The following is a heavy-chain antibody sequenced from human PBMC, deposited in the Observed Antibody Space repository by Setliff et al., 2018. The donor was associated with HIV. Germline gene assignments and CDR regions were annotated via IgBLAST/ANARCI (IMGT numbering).Heavy chain of an antibody. Sequence: SETLSLTCTVSGVSFGSSDYYRAWIRQPPGKGLEWLGSFYYSGSTYYNPSLKSRVTISVDTSKNQFSLRLTSVTAADTAVYCCARNTRAGDFDYWGQGTLVTVSS. J-gene: IGHJ4*02. CDR2: FYYSGST. CDR1: GVSFGSSDYY. CDR3: ARNTRAGDFDY. D-gene: IGHD3-10*01. V-gene: IGHV4-39*01.